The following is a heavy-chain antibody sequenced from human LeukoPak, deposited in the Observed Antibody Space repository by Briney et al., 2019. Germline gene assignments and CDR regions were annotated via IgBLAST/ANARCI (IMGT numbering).Heavy chain of an antibody. CDR2: IYYSGST. Sequence: SETLSLTCAVSGGSISSYYWSWIRQPPGKGLEWSGYIYYSGSTNYNPSLKSRVTISVDTSKNQFSLKLSSVTAADTAVYYCARRDPKKDFDYWGQGTLVTVSS. CDR3: ARRDPKKDFDY. J-gene: IGHJ4*02. V-gene: IGHV4-59*08. CDR1: GGSISSYY.